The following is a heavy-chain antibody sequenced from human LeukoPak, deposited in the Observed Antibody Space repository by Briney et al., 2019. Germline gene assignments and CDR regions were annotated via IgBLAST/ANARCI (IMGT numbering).Heavy chain of an antibody. CDR2: ISGSGGST. CDR3: AKGTVPTTVPDY. Sequence: GGSLRFSCAASGFTFISYAMSWVRQAPGKGLEWVSAISGSGGSTYYADSVKGRFTISRDNSKNTLYLQMNSLRAEDTAVYYCAKGTVPTTVPDYWGQGTLVTVSS. J-gene: IGHJ4*02. V-gene: IGHV3-23*01. CDR1: GFTFISYA. D-gene: IGHD4-17*01.